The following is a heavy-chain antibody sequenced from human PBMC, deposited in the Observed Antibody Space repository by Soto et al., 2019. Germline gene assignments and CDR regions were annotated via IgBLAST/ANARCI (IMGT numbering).Heavy chain of an antibody. CDR1: GGSFSGYY. Sequence: SETLSLTCAVYGGSFSGYYWSWIRQPPGKGLEWIGEINHSGSTNYNPSLKSRVTISVDTSKNQFSLKLSSVTAADTAVYYCERDRRLSNWFDPWGQGTLVTVSS. D-gene: IGHD6-25*01. J-gene: IGHJ5*02. V-gene: IGHV4-34*01. CDR3: ERDRRLSNWFDP. CDR2: INHSGST.